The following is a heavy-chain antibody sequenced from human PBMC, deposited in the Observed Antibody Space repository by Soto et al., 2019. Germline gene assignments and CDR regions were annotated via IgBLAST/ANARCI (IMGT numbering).Heavy chain of an antibody. CDR2: ISYDGSNK. D-gene: IGHD1-26*01. V-gene: IGHV3-30*18. Sequence: GGSLRLSCAASGFTFSSYGMHWVRQAPGKGLEWVAVISYDGSNKYYADSVKGRFTISRDNSKNTLYLQMNSLRAEDTAVYYCAKVCGKSCEGVGATFFDYWGQGTLVTVSS. CDR3: AKVCGKSCEGVGATFFDY. CDR1: GFTFSSYG. J-gene: IGHJ4*02.